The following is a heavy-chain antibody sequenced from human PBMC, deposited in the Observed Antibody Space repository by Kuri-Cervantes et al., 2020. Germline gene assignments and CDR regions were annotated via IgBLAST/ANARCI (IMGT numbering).Heavy chain of an antibody. Sequence: ASVKVSCKASGYTFTGNYIHWVRQAPGQGLEWMGWINPNSGGTNYGQNFQGRVTMTRDTSISTTYMELSSLRSDDTAVYYCATGPPSPHYLSSWYRDYFHFWGQGTLVTVSS. J-gene: IGHJ4*02. CDR2: INPNSGGT. D-gene: IGHD6-13*01. CDR3: ATGPPSPHYLSSWYRDYFHF. V-gene: IGHV1-2*02. CDR1: GYTFTGNY.